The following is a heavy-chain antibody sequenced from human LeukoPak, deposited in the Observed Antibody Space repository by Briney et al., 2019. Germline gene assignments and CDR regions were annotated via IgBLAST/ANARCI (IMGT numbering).Heavy chain of an antibody. CDR3: ARDRGDGYDYFWDY. Sequence: SETLSLTCTVSGVSISSYYWSWIRQPPGKGLEWIGYIYYSGSTNYNSFLKSRVTISVDTSKNQFSLRLTSVTAADTAVYYCARDRGDGYDYFWDYWGQGTLVTVSS. V-gene: IGHV4-59*01. CDR1: GVSISSYY. D-gene: IGHD5-12*01. J-gene: IGHJ4*02. CDR2: IYYSGST.